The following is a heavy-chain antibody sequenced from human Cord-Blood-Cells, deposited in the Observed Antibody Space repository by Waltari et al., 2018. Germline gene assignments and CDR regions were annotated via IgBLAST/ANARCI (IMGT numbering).Heavy chain of an antibody. CDR2: ISWNSGSI. D-gene: IGHD3-3*01. CDR1: GFTFDDYA. J-gene: IGHJ4*02. Sequence: VESGGGLVQPGRSLRLSCAASGFTFDDYAMHWVRQAPGKGLEWVSGISWNSGSIGYADSVKGRFTISRDNAKNSLYLQMNSLGAEDTALYYCAKRYDFWSGLGDWGQGTLVTVSS. V-gene: IGHV3-9*01. CDR3: AKRYDFWSGLGD.